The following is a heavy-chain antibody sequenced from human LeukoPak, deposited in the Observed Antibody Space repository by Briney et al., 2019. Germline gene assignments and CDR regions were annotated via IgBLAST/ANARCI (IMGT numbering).Heavy chain of an antibody. Sequence: GGSLRLSCAASTFTFSNAWMSWVRQAPGKGLEWVRRIKRKRDRGTTDYAAAVKDRFTISRDDSKNTLYLQMNSLKTEDTAVYYCTTAPRGYCSGGSCSYAFDIWGQGTMVTVSS. D-gene: IGHD2-15*01. V-gene: IGHV3-15*01. CDR3: TTAPRGYCSGGSCSYAFDI. CDR1: TFTFSNAW. CDR2: IKRKRDRGTT. J-gene: IGHJ3*02.